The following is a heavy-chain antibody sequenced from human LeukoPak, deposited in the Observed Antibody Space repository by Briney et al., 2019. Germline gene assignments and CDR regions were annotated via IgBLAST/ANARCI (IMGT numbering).Heavy chain of an antibody. CDR2: TSVYHGIT. D-gene: IGHD2-2*01. CDR1: GYIFANYG. J-gene: IGHJ3*02. V-gene: IGHV1-18*01. CDR3: ARDLALYCSTTSCQDAFDI. Sequence: ASVSVPSKPSGYIFANYGIPGGRQALGQGVEWRGWTSVYHGITNYAQKLQGRVTMTTDTSTSTAYMELRSLRSDDTAVFYCARDLALYCSTTSCQDAFDIWGQGTMVTVSS.